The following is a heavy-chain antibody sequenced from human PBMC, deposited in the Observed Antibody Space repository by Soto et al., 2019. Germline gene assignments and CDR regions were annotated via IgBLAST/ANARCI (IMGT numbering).Heavy chain of an antibody. Sequence: SETLSLTCTVSGGSISGYYWSWIRQPPGKRLEYIGYIYHTGSTNYNPSLKSRVTISVDTSKNQFSLKLGSVTAADTAVYYCASSSLGGLGWGSGSPFDYWGQGALVTVSS. CDR2: IYHTGST. D-gene: IGHD3-10*01. CDR3: ASSSLGGLGWGSGSPFDY. CDR1: GGSISGYY. V-gene: IGHV4-59*08. J-gene: IGHJ4*02.